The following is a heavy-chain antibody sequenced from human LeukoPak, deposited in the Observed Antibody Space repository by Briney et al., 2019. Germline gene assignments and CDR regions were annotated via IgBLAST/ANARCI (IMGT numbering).Heavy chain of an antibody. CDR2: INPNGGGT. CDR3: ARVVPAATKRYFDY. CDR1: GYTFTGYY. Sequence: ASVKVSCXASGYTFTGYYMHWVRQAPGQGLEWMGWINPNGGGTNYAQKFQGRVTMTRDTSISTAYMELSRLRSDDTAVYYCARVVPAATKRYFDYWGQGTLVTVSS. J-gene: IGHJ4*02. D-gene: IGHD2-2*01. V-gene: IGHV1-2*02.